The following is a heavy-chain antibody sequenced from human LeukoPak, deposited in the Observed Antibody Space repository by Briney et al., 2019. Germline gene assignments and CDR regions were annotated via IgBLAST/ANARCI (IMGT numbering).Heavy chain of an antibody. V-gene: IGHV4-39*01. D-gene: IGHD6-19*01. CDR3: ATHPPYSSGYFDY. Sequence: PSETLSLTCTVSGGSISSSSYYWGWIRQPPGKGLEWIGSIYYSGSTYYNPSLKSRVTISVDTSKNQFSLKLSSVTAADTAVYYCATHPPYSSGYFDYWGQGTLVTVSS. CDR2: IYYSGST. CDR1: GGSISSSSYY. J-gene: IGHJ4*02.